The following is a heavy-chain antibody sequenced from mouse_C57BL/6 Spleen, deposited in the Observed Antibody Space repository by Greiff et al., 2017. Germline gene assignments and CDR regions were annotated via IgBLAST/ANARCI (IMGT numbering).Heavy chain of an antibody. CDR2: IHPISGST. V-gene: IGHV1-64*01. D-gene: IGHD2-3*01. CDR3: ATLDGYYAIDY. Sequence: QVQLKQPGAELVKPGASVKLSCKASGYTFTSYWMHWVKQRPGPGLEWIGMIHPISGSTNYNEKFKSKATLTVDKSSGTAYMQLSSLTSEDSAVYYGATLDGYYAIDYWGQGTSVTVSS. J-gene: IGHJ4*01. CDR1: GYTFTSYW.